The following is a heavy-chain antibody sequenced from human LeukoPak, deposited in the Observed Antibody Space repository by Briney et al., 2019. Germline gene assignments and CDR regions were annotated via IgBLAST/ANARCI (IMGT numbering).Heavy chain of an antibody. J-gene: IGHJ6*02. CDR2: ISGSGGST. CDR3: AKDYSGLLLDYYGMDV. D-gene: IGHD2-21*02. Sequence: GGSLRLSCAASGFNFSSYAMSWVRQAPGKGLEWVSAISGSGGSTYYADSVKGRFTISRDNSKNTLYLQMNSLRAEDTAVYYCAKDYSGLLLDYYGMDVWGQGTTVTVSS. V-gene: IGHV3-23*01. CDR1: GFNFSSYA.